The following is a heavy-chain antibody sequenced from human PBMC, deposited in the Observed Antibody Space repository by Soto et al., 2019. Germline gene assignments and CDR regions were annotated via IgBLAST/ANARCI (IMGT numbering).Heavy chain of an antibody. Sequence: QVQLVESGGGVVQPGRSLRLSCAASGFPVSDYAMHWVRQAPGKGLEWVAVISFDGSNTYYADSVKGRFTVSRDNSKHTLSLQMNSLRSDDTALYYCAKAIRGGCDYWGQGALVTVSS. V-gene: IGHV3-30*18. J-gene: IGHJ4*02. D-gene: IGHD3-10*01. CDR2: ISFDGSNT. CDR3: AKAIRGGCDY. CDR1: GFPVSDYA.